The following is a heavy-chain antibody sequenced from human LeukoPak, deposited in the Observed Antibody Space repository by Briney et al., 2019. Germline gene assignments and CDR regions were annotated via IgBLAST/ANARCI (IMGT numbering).Heavy chain of an antibody. CDR2: INPNSGAT. D-gene: IGHD6-6*01. V-gene: IGHV1-2*02. Sequence: ASVKVSCKASGYTFTGHYMHWVRQAPGQGLEWMGWINPNSGATNYAQKFQDRVTMTRDTSITTVYMELNRLRSDDTAVYFCARDLSASSFDYWGQGTLVTVSS. J-gene: IGHJ4*02. CDR3: ARDLSASSFDY. CDR1: GYTFTGHY.